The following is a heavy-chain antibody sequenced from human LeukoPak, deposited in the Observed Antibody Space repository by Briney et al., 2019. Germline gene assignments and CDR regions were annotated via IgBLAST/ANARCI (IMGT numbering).Heavy chain of an antibody. CDR3: ARDRPPRAGLPIDDAFDI. J-gene: IGHJ3*02. Sequence: SETLSLTCAVSGGSISSYYWSWIRQPPGKGLEWMGYIYYSGSTNYNPSLKSRVTISVETSKNQFSLKLSSVTAAGTAVYYCARDRPPRAGLPIDDAFDIWGQGTMVTVSS. CDR2: IYYSGST. V-gene: IGHV4-59*01. D-gene: IGHD2-21*01. CDR1: GGSISSYY.